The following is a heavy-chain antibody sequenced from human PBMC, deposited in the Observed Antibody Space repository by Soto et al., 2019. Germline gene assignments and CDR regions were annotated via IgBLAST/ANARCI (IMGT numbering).Heavy chain of an antibody. CDR2: IYYSGST. J-gene: IGHJ3*02. V-gene: IGHV4-59*01. Sequence: SETLSLTCTVSGGSISSYYWSWIRQPPGKGLEWIGYIYYSGSTNYNPSLKSRVTISVDTSKNQFSLKLSSVTAADTAVYYCARVYDSSGYYYDNAFDIWGQGTMVTVSS. CDR3: ARVYDSSGYYYDNAFDI. CDR1: GGSISSYY. D-gene: IGHD3-22*01.